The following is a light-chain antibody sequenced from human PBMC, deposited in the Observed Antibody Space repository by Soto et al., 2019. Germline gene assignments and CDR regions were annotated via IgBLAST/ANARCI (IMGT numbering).Light chain of an antibody. Sequence: EIVLTQSPATLSLSPGERPTLSCRARQNVGSYLAWYQQKPGQAPRLLIYDASNRATGIPARFSGSGSGTEFTLTITSLEPEDFAVYYCQQRGNWPLTFGGGTKLDIK. CDR3: QQRGNWPLT. CDR1: QNVGSY. CDR2: DAS. V-gene: IGKV3-11*01. J-gene: IGKJ4*01.